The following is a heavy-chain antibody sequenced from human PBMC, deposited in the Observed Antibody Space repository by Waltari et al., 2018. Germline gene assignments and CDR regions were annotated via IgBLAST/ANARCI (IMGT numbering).Heavy chain of an antibody. V-gene: IGHV1-46*01. CDR1: GYTFTRSY. D-gene: IGHD3-3*01. CDR3: ARDGNYDFWSGYYTR. CDR2: INPSGGST. J-gene: IGHJ4*02. Sequence: VPAVPSGAGGKKPGASFKVSCQASGYTFTRSYMPRVRPAPGQGLGWMGIINPSGGSTSYAQKFQGRVTMTRDTSTSTVYMELSSLRSEDTAVYYCARDGNYDFWSGYYTRWGQGTLVTVSS.